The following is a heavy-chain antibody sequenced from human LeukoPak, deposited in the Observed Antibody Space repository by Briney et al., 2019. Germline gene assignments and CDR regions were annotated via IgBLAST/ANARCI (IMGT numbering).Heavy chain of an antibody. CDR3: ARAHDYYDSSGTYFDY. CDR2: INWNGGST. D-gene: IGHD3-22*01. J-gene: IGHJ4*02. V-gene: IGHV3-20*04. CDR1: GFTFDDYG. Sequence: GGSLRLSCAASGFTFDDYGMSWVRQAPGKGLEWVSGINWNGGSTGYADSVKGRFTISRDNAENSLYLQMNSLRAEDTALYYCARAHDYYDSSGTYFDYWGQGTLVTVSS.